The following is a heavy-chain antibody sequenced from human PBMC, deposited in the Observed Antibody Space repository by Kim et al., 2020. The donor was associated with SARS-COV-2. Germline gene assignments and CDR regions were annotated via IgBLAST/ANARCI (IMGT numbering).Heavy chain of an antibody. J-gene: IGHJ4*02. CDR2: IYPGDSDT. V-gene: IGHV5-51*01. CDR1: EYSFTSYW. CDR3: ASSRYSSGWPYFHY. D-gene: IGHD6-19*01. Sequence: GESLKISCKGSEYSFTSYWIGWVRQMPGKGLEWMGIIYPGDSDTRYSPSFQGQVTISADKSISTAYLQWSSLKASDTAMYYCASSRYSSGWPYFHYWGQGTLVAVSS.